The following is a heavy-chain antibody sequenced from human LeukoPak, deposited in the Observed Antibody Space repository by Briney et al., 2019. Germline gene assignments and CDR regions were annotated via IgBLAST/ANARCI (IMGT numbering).Heavy chain of an antibody. D-gene: IGHD3-10*01. J-gene: IGHJ6*03. CDR2: IIPIFGTA. Sequence: SVKVSCKASGGTFSSYAISWVRQAPGQGLEWMGGIIPIFGTANYAQKFQGRVTITADESTSTAYMELSSLRSEDTAVYYCARDKAPGPVYYGSGSSYYYYMDVWGKGTTVTVSS. CDR3: ARDKAPGPVYYGSGSSYYYYMDV. CDR1: GGTFSSYA. V-gene: IGHV1-69*13.